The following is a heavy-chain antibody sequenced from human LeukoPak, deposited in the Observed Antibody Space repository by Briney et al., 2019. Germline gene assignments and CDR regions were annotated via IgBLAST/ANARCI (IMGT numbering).Heavy chain of an antibody. Sequence: SETLSLTWTVSGGSISSYYWSWIRQPPGKGLEWIGYIYYSGSTNYNPSLKSRVTISVDTSKNQFSLKLSSVTAADTAVYYCARGMYYDFWSANIVVYFDYWGQGTLVTVSS. J-gene: IGHJ4*02. CDR2: IYYSGST. CDR1: GGSISSYY. CDR3: ARGMYYDFWSANIVVYFDY. V-gene: IGHV4-59*01. D-gene: IGHD3-3*01.